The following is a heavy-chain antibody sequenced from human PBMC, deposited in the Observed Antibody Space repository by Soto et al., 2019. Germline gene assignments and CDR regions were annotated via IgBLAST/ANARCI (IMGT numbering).Heavy chain of an antibody. V-gene: IGHV4-30-2*01. CDR3: ARDGSGSYYKDVGMDV. CDR1: GGSISSGGYS. Sequence: TLSLTCTVSGGSISSGGYSWSWIRQPPGKGLEWIGYIYHSGSTYSNPSLKSRVTISVDRSKNQFSLKLRSVTAADTAVYYCARDGSGSYYKDVGMDVWGQGNTV. J-gene: IGHJ6*02. CDR2: IYHSGST. D-gene: IGHD3-10*01.